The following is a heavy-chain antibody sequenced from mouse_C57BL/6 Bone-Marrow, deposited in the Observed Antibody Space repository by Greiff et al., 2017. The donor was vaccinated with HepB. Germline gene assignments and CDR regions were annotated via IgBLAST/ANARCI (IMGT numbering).Heavy chain of an antibody. D-gene: IGHD1-1*01. J-gene: IGHJ2*01. CDR3: AKNNGSSYDYFDY. CDR2: IWRGGST. CDR1: GFSLTSYG. Sequence: VKVVESGPGLVQPSQSLSITCTVSGFSLTSYGVHWVRQSPGKGLEWLGVIWRGGSTDYNAAFMSRLSITKDNSKSQVFFKMNSLQADDTAIYYCAKNNGSSYDYFDYWGQGTTLTVSS. V-gene: IGHV2-5*01.